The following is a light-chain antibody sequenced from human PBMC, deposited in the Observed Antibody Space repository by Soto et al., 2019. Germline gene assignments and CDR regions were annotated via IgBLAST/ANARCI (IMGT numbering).Light chain of an antibody. Sequence: QSVLTQPASVSVSPGQSITISCTGTSSDVGGYNYVSWYQQHPGKAPKLMIYEVSNRPSGVSDRFSGSKSGNTASLTISGLKAEDEDDYYCGSYTSSRIYGIGVVNKVT. CDR1: SSDVGGYNY. CDR2: EVS. CDR3: GSYTSSRIYG. V-gene: IGLV2-14*01. J-gene: IGLJ1*01.